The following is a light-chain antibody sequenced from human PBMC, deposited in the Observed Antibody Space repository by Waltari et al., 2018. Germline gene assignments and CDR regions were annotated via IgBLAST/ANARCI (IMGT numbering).Light chain of an antibody. CDR2: DVT. J-gene: IGLJ2*01. Sequence: QSALTQPRSVSGSPGPSVTISCTGTSSDVGGYDYVSWYQHHPGKAPKLMICDVTKRRVGVPVRFSGSKAGNTASLAISGLQAEDEADYYCCSYAGSYTHAVFGGGTKLTVL. CDR1: SSDVGGYDY. V-gene: IGLV2-11*01. CDR3: CSYAGSYTHAV.